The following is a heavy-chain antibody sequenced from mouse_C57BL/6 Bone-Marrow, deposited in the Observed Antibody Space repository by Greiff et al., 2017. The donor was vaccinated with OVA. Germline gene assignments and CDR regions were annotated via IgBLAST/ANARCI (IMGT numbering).Heavy chain of an antibody. V-gene: IGHV1-9*01. CDR1: GYTFTGYW. CDR3: ARALVLRGFAY. D-gene: IGHD1-1*01. CDR2: ILPGRGST. Sequence: VQLHQSGAELMKPGASVKLSCKATGYTFTGYWIEWVKQRPGHGLEWIGEILPGRGSTNYNEKFKGKATFTADTSSNTAYMQLSSLTTEDSAIYYCARALVLRGFAYWGQGTLVTVSA. J-gene: IGHJ3*01.